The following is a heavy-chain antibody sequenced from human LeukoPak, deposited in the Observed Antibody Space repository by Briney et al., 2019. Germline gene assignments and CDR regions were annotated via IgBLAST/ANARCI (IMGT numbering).Heavy chain of an antibody. Sequence: PGGSLRLSCAASGFTFSSYGMHWVRQAPGKGLEWVAFIRYDGSNKYYADSVKGRFTISRDNSKNTLYLQMNSLRAEDTAVYYCAKDSPLTPPYYYDSSGHEHDYWGQGTLVTVSS. CDR3: AKDSPLTPPYYYDSSGHEHDY. D-gene: IGHD3-22*01. CDR1: GFTFSSYG. CDR2: IRYDGSNK. V-gene: IGHV3-30*02. J-gene: IGHJ4*02.